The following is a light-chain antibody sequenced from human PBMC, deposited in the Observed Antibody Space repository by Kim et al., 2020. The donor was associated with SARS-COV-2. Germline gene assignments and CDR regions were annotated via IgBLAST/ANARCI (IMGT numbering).Light chain of an antibody. J-gene: IGKJ4*01. CDR1: QSISSS. CDR3: QQYNNWPLT. CDR2: DSS. V-gene: IGKV3-15*01. Sequence: EIVMTQSPATLSVSPGERATLSCRASQSISSSLAWYQQKPGQTPSLLIYDSSTRATGVPAGFSGSRSGTEFTLTISGLQSEDFAVYYCQQYNNWPLTFGGGTKVDI.